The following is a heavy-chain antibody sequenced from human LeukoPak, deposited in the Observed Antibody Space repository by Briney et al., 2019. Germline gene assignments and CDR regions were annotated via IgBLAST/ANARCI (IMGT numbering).Heavy chain of an antibody. CDR1: GGSISSSSYY. V-gene: IGHV4-39*01. CDR2: IYYSGST. Sequence: SETLSLTCTVSGGSISSSSYYWGWIRQPPGKGLEWIGSIYYSGSTYYNPSLKSRVTISVDTSKNQFSLKLSSVTAADTAVYYCARHGAGCSSTSCFSFDYWGQGTLVTVSS. J-gene: IGHJ4*02. D-gene: IGHD2-2*01. CDR3: ARHGAGCSSTSCFSFDY.